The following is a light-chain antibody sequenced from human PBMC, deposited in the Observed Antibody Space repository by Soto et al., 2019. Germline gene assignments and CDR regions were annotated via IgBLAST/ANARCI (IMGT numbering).Light chain of an antibody. V-gene: IGLV6-57*04. CDR1: SGDIANNY. Sequence: VTQPLSVSESPGKTVTISCTRSSGDIANNYVQWFQQRPGSAPTTVIYKDDQRPSGVPERFSGSIDSSSNSASLTISGLKSEDEADYFCQSYYSSTVVFGGGTQLTVL. CDR2: KDD. CDR3: QSYYSSTVV. J-gene: IGLJ2*01.